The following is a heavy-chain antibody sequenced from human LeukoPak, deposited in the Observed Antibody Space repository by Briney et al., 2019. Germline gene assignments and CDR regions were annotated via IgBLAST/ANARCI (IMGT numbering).Heavy chain of an antibody. CDR3: AKFSYGDYVGNFDY. CDR1: GFTFSSYA. Sequence: PGGSLRLSCAASGFTFSSYAMSWVRQAPGKGLEWVSDISGSGGSTYYADSVKGRFTISRDNSKNTLYLQMNSLRAEDTAVYYCAKFSYGDYVGNFDYWGQGTLVTVSS. V-gene: IGHV3-23*01. CDR2: ISGSGGST. D-gene: IGHD4-17*01. J-gene: IGHJ4*02.